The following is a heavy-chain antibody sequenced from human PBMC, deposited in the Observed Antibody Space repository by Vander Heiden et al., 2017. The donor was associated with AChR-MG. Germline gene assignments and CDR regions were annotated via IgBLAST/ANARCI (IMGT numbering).Heavy chain of an antibody. D-gene: IGHD2-2*02. CDR1: GGSFSGYY. CDR2: INHSGST. CDR3: ARLRRPPGYCSSTSCYKGRFDY. J-gene: IGHJ4*02. V-gene: IGHV4-34*01. Sequence: QVQLQQWGAGLLKPSETLSLTCAVYGGSFSGYYWSWIRQPPGKGLEWIGEINHSGSTNYNPSLKSRVTISVDTSKNQFSLKLSSVTAADTAVYYCARLRRPPGYCSSTSCYKGRFDYWGQGTLVTVSS.